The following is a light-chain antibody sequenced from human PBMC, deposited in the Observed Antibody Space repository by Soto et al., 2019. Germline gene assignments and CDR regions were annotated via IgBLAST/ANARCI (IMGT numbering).Light chain of an antibody. V-gene: IGKV3-20*01. CDR3: QQYGSSPKT. Sequence: EIVLTQSPGTLSLSPGERATLSCRASQSVSSSYLAWYQQKPGQAPRLLIYGASSMPTGIPDRFSGSGSGTAFTLTISRREPEDFAVYYCQQYGSSPKTFGQGTKVEIK. J-gene: IGKJ1*01. CDR2: GAS. CDR1: QSVSSSY.